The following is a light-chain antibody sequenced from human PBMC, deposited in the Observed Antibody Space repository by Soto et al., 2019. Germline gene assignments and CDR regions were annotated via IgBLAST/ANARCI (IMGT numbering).Light chain of an antibody. CDR2: EVS. Sequence: SALTQPASVSGSPGQSITISCTGTSSDGGGYNYVSWYQQHPGKAPKLMIYEVSNRPSGVSNRFSGSKSGNTASLTISGLQAEDEAEYYCSSYTSSSSDKVFGTGTKVTVL. V-gene: IGLV2-14*01. J-gene: IGLJ1*01. CDR1: SSDGGGYNY. CDR3: SSYTSSSSDKV.